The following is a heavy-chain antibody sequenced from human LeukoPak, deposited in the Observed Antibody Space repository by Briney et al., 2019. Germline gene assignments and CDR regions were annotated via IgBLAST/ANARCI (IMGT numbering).Heavy chain of an antibody. CDR2: IRYDGSNK. J-gene: IGHJ4*02. V-gene: IGHV3-30*02. Sequence: PGGSLRLSCAASGFTFSSYGMHWVRQAPGKGLEWVAFIRYDGSNKYYADSVKGRFTISRDNSKNTLYLQMNSLRAEDAAVYYCAKEYYGSLHFDYWGQGTLVTVSS. CDR1: GFTFSSYG. CDR3: AKEYYGSLHFDY. D-gene: IGHD3-10*01.